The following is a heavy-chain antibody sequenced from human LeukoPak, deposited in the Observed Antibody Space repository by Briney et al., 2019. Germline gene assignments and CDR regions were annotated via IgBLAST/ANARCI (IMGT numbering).Heavy chain of an antibody. D-gene: IGHD3-22*01. J-gene: IGHJ3*02. CDR1: GYTFTGYY. CDR2: INPNSGGT. V-gene: IGHV1-2*02. Sequence: ASVKLSCKASGYTFTGYYIHRERQAPGQGHELIGWINPNSGGTNYAQNFQGRVTMTRDTSISTAYMELSRLRSDDTAVYYCARTFYDISLAFDIWGQGTMVTVSS. CDR3: ARTFYDISLAFDI.